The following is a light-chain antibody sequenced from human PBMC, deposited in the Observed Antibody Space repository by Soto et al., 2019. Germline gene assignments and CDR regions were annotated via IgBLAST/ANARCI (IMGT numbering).Light chain of an antibody. CDR1: QSLSSY. V-gene: IGKV3-11*01. J-gene: IGKJ2*01. CDR2: DAS. Sequence: EIVLTQSPATLSLSPGEGATLSCRASQSLSSYLAWYQQKPGKAPRLLIYDASNRATAIPARFSGSGSGTDFTLTISSLEPEDFAVYYCQQRSNWPPYTFGQGTKLEIK. CDR3: QQRSNWPPYT.